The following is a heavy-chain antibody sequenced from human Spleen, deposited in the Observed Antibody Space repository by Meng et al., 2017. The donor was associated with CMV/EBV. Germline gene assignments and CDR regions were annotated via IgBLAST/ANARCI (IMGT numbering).Heavy chain of an antibody. D-gene: IGHD3-3*01. CDR3: ARALYYDFWRGTFDI. Sequence: YGGSFSGSSWSWIRQPPGKGLEWIGAINHGGSTGYTPSLENRLSTSADTSKNQFSLNLSSVTAADTAVYYCARALYYDFWRGTFDIWGQGTMVTVSS. J-gene: IGHJ3*02. V-gene: IGHV4-34*01. CDR2: INHGGST. CDR1: GGSFSGSS.